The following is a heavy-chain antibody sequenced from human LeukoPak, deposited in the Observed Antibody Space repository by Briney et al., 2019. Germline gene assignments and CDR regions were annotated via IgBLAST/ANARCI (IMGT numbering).Heavy chain of an antibody. J-gene: IGHJ4*02. Sequence: SVKVSCKASGGTFSSYAISWVRQAPGQGLEWMGRIIPIFGIANYAQKYQGRVTITADKSTSTAYMELSSLRSEDTAVYYCASSDLGYCSGGSCQTFDYWGQGTLVAVSS. V-gene: IGHV1-69*04. D-gene: IGHD2-15*01. CDR1: GGTFSSYA. CDR3: ASSDLGYCSGGSCQTFDY. CDR2: IIPIFGIA.